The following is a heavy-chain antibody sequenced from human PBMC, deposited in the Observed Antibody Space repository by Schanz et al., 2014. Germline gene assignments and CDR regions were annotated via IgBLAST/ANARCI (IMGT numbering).Heavy chain of an antibody. CDR2: ISSSGSYI. D-gene: IGHD3-10*01. CDR1: GFAFSAYS. CDR3: ARDGFGGYLDS. Sequence: EVQLVESGGGLVQPGGSLRLSCAASGFAFSAYSMNWVRQAPGKGLEWVSSISSSGSYIYFPDSVKGRFTISRDNSKNTLYLQMNSLRAEDTAVYYCARDGFGGYLDSWGQGTLVTVSS. V-gene: IGHV3-21*04. J-gene: IGHJ4*02.